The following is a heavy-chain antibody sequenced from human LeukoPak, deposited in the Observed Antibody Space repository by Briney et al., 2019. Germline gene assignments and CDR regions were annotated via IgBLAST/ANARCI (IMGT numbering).Heavy chain of an antibody. CDR1: GGSISSYD. CDR3: ARDSYCDILTGPGGFDY. D-gene: IGHD3-9*01. Sequence: SETLSLTCTVSGGSISSYDWSWIRQPPGKGLEWIGYIYYSGSTNYNPSLKSRVTISVDTSKNQFSLKLSSVTAADTAVYYCARDSYCDILTGPGGFDYWGQGTLVTVSS. V-gene: IGHV4-59*01. J-gene: IGHJ4*02. CDR2: IYYSGST.